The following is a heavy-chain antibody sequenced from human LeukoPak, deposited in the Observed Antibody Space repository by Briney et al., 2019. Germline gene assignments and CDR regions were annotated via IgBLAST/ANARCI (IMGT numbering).Heavy chain of an antibody. D-gene: IGHD3-22*01. CDR3: ARDYYDSSGYYYTDY. Sequence: GGSLRLSCAASGFTFSRYSMSWVRQAPGKGLEWVSYISSGSSTIYYADSVKGRFTISRDNAKNSLYLQMNSLRDEDTAVYYCARDYYDSSGYYYTDYWGQGTLVTVSS. CDR2: ISSGSSTI. J-gene: IGHJ4*02. CDR1: GFTFSRYS. V-gene: IGHV3-48*02.